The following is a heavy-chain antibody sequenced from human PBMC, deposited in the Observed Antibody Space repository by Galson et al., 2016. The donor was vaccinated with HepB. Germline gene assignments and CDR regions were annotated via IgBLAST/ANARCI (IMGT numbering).Heavy chain of an antibody. CDR1: GFTFSRYG. J-gene: IGHJ4*02. CDR3: ARENWGPDY. D-gene: IGHD7-27*01. CDR2: IKQDGTKK. Sequence: SLRLSCAASGFTFSRYGIHWVRRAPGKGLEWVANIKQDGTKKNYVDSVKGRFTIYRDNAKYSVYLQMNDLRDEDTAVYYCARENWGPDYWGQGTLVTVSS. V-gene: IGHV3-7*03.